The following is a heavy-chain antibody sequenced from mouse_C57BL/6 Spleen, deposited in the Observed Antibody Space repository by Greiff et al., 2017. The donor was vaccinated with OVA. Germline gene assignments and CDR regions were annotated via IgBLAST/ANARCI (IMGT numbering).Heavy chain of an antibody. CDR2: IYPGDGDT. Sequence: VKLMESGAELVKPGASVKISCKASGYAFSSYWMNWVKQRPGKGLEWIGQIYPGDGDTNYNGKFKGKATLTADKSSSTAYMQLSSLTSEDSAVYFCARSPNWDEDYWGQGTTLTVSS. V-gene: IGHV1-80*01. D-gene: IGHD4-1*02. CDR3: ARSPNWDEDY. CDR1: GYAFSSYW. J-gene: IGHJ2*01.